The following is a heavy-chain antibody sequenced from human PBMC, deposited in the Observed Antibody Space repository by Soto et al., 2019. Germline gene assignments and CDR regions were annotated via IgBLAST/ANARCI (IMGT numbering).Heavy chain of an antibody. J-gene: IGHJ2*01. D-gene: IGHD2-15*01. V-gene: IGHV4-39*01. Sequence: PPGKGLGWSASIKYSGTTFYNPSLKSRVTLSVDTSKNQFALKLSSVTAAETAVYYFSCQAEDGIRDVRSVSAFLLNRSSDL. CDR3: SCQAEDGIRDVRSVSAFLLNRSSDL. CDR2: IKYSGTT.